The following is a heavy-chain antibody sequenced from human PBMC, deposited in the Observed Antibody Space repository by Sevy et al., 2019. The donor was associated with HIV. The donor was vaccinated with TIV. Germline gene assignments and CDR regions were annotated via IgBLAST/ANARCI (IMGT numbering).Heavy chain of an antibody. J-gene: IGHJ4*02. CDR1: GGTFSSYA. D-gene: IGHD3-16*02. CDR3: ASCSDYVWGSCRYMCYFDY. CDR2: IIPILGIA. Sequence: ASVKVSCKASGGTFSSYAISWVRQAPGQGLEWMGRIIPILGIANYAQKFQGRVTITADKSTSTAYMELSSLRSEDTAVYYCASCSDYVWGSCRYMCYFDYWGQGTLVTVSS. V-gene: IGHV1-69*04.